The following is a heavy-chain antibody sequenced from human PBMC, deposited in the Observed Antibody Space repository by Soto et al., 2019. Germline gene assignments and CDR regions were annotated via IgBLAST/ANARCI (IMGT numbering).Heavy chain of an antibody. CDR2: ISYDGSNK. D-gene: IGHD3-3*01. CDR1: GFTFSSYG. CDR3: AKDKNYDFWSGYHSPIDY. Sequence: GGSLRLSCAASGFTFSSYGMHWVRQAPGKGLEWVAVISYDGSNKYYADSVKGRFTISRDNSKNTLYLQMNSLTAEDTAVYYCAKDKNYDFWSGYHSPIDYWGQGTLVTVSS. V-gene: IGHV3-30*18. J-gene: IGHJ4*02.